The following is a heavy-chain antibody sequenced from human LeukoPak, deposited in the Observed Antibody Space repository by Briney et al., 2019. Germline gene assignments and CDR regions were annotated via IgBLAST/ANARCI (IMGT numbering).Heavy chain of an antibody. D-gene: IGHD3-9*01. CDR2: IYYSGST. Sequence: SETLSLTCTVSGGSISNAAYYWSWIRQHPGKGLEWIGYIYYSGSTYYNPSLKSRVTISVDTSKNQFSLELDSVTAADTAVYYCTRGQTGSYVYYYYYGMDVWGQGTTVTVSS. CDR1: GGSISNAAYY. V-gene: IGHV4-31*02. CDR3: TRGQTGSYVYYYYYGMDV. J-gene: IGHJ6*02.